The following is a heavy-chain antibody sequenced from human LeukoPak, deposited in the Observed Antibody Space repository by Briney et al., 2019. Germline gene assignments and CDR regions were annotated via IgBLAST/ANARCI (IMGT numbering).Heavy chain of an antibody. CDR2: IYHSGST. D-gene: IGHD6-6*01. J-gene: IGHJ4*02. CDR3: ASTPGSWYSSSFE. V-gene: IGHV4-30-2*01. CDR1: GGSISSGGYY. Sequence: NSSQTLSLTCTVSGGSISSGGYYWSWIRQPPGKGLEWIGYIYHSGSTYYNPSLKSRVTISVDRSKNQFSLRLSSVTAADTAVYYCASTPGSWYSSSFEWGQGTLVTVSS.